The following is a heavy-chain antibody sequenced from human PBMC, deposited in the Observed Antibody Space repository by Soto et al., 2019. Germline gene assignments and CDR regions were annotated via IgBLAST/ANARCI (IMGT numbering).Heavy chain of an antibody. Sequence: PSETLSLTCAVSGGSFSGYYCSWIRQPPGKGLEWIGELDHSGSPNYNPYLNSRVTMSIDTSKSQFSLKLNSVTAADTAVYFCARADSSGWYWSDPWRQGNLVTVYS. CDR2: LDHSGSP. D-gene: IGHD6-19*01. CDR1: GGSFSGYY. CDR3: ARADSSGWYWSDP. V-gene: IGHV4-34*01. J-gene: IGHJ5*02.